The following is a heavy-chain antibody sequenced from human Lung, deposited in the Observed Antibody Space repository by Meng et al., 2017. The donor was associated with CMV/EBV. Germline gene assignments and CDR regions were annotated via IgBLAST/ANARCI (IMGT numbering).Heavy chain of an antibody. D-gene: IGHD1-26*01. CDR3: AKGKWGGYYYYYGMDG. CDR1: GFTFSTFA. V-gene: IGHV3-23*03. J-gene: IGHJ6*04. CDR2: IYSGDDST. Sequence: GGSLRLSCAASGFTFSTFAMSWVRQAPGKGLQWVSVIYSGDDSTYYADSVKGRFTISRDNSKNMLYLQMNSLRAEDSAVYFCAKGKWGGYYYYYGMDGWGRGPXVTGSS.